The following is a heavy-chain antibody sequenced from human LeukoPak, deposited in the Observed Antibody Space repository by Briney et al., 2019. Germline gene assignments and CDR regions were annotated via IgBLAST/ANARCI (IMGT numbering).Heavy chain of an antibody. V-gene: IGHV3-21*01. CDR1: GFTFITYI. CDR3: ARAYSMTGSRRNDFDY. Sequence: GWALRLSCASSGFTFITYIMNGVRQAPGKGLDWVSSISMSSTYIYNADSVKGGFTIPRDNGKNSLYLQTESLRVEDTAVYYCARAYSMTGSRRNDFDYWGQGTLVTVSS. D-gene: IGHD3-10*01. J-gene: IGHJ4*02. CDR2: ISMSSTYI.